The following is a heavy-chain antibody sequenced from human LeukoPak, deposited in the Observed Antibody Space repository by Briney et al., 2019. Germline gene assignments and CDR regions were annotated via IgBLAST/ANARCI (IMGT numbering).Heavy chain of an antibody. CDR1: GHSISSGYY. CDR3: AREDGGTPFDY. V-gene: IGHV4-38-2*02. CDR2: IYHSGST. D-gene: IGHD3-16*01. Sequence: SETLSLTCAVSGHSISSGYYWGWIRQPPGKGLEWIGSIYHSGSTYYNPSLKSRVTISVDTSKNQFSLKLSSVTAADTAVYYCAREDGGTPFDYWGQGTLVTVSS. J-gene: IGHJ4*02.